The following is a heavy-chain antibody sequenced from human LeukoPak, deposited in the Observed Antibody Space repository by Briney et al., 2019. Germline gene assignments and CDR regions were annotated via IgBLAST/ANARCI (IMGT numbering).Heavy chain of an antibody. CDR2: ISSSSSYI. CDR1: GFTFSSYS. J-gene: IGHJ4*02. D-gene: IGHD2-15*01. CDR3: ARFVSTAGLLAYFDY. V-gene: IGHV3-21*01. Sequence: GRSLRLSCAASGFTFSSYSMNWVRQAPGKGLEWVSSISSSSSYIYYADSVKGRFTISRDNAKNSLYLQMNSLRAEDTAVYYCARFVSTAGLLAYFDYWGQGTLVTVSS.